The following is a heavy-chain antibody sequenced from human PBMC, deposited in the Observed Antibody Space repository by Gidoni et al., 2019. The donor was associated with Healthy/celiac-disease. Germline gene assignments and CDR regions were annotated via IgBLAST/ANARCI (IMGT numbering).Heavy chain of an antibody. J-gene: IGHJ4*02. CDR3: AKDRQIGVACTGGFDY. V-gene: IGHV3-9*01. CDR1: GSTFDDYA. Sequence: EVQLVESGGGSVQPGRYLRLSCAASGSTFDDYAMHWVRQAPGKGLEWVSGISWNSGSIGYADSVKGRFTISRDNAKNSLYLQMNSLRAEDTALYYCAKDRQIGVACTGGFDYWGQGTLVTVCS. CDR2: ISWNSGSI. D-gene: IGHD6-19*01.